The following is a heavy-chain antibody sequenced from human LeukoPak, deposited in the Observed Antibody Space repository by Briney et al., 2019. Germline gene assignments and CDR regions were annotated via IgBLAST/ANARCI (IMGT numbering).Heavy chain of an antibody. D-gene: IGHD3-22*01. Sequence: GGSLRLSCAASGFTFSSYSMNWVRQAPWKGLEWVSYISSSSSTIYYADSVKGRFTISRDNAKNSLYLQMNSLRAEDTAVYYCARDARAVMYYYDSSGYTEYWFDPWGQGTLVTVSS. CDR1: GFTFSSYS. CDR2: ISSSSSTI. J-gene: IGHJ5*02. V-gene: IGHV3-48*04. CDR3: ARDARAVMYYYDSSGYTEYWFDP.